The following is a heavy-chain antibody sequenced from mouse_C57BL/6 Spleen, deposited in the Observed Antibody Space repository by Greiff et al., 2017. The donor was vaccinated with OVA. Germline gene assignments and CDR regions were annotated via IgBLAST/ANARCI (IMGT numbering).Heavy chain of an antibody. V-gene: IGHV5-9-1*02. CDR1: GFTFSSYA. CDR3: TRDGMVTTKGYYYAMDY. J-gene: IGHJ4*01. D-gene: IGHD2-2*01. Sequence: EVKVVESGEGLVKPGGSLKLSCAASGFTFSSYAMSWVRQTPEKRLEWVAYISSGGDYIYYADTVKGRFTISRDNARNTLYLQMSSLKSVDTAMYYCTRDGMVTTKGYYYAMDYWGQGTSVTVSS. CDR2: ISSGGDYI.